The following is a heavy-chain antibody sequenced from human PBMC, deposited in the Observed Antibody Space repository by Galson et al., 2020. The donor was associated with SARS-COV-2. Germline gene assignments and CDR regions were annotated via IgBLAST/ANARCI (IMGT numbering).Heavy chain of an antibody. CDR2: ISYDGSNK. V-gene: IGHV3-30*18. D-gene: IGHD4-17*01. CDR1: GFTFSSYG. J-gene: IGHJ3*02. CDR3: AKKATVTTPFPHDAFDI. Sequence: SCAASGFTFSSYGMHWVRQAPGKGLEWVAVISYDGSNKYYADSVKGRFTISRDNSKNTLYLQMNSLRAEDTAVYYCAKKATVTTPFPHDAFDIWGQGTMVTVSS.